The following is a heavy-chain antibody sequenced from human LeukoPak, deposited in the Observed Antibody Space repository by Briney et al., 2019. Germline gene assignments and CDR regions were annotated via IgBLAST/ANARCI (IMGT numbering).Heavy chain of an antibody. CDR2: ISWNSGTK. J-gene: IGHJ3*02. V-gene: IGHV3-9*03. D-gene: IGHD5-24*01. Sequence: GGSLRLSCAASGFTFDDYAMYWVRQVPGKGLEWVSGISWNSGTKDYADSVKGRFTISRDNAKTSLYLQMNSLRAEDMALYYCARDRRDGYFGDAFDIWGQGTMVTVSS. CDR1: GFTFDDYA. CDR3: ARDRRDGYFGDAFDI.